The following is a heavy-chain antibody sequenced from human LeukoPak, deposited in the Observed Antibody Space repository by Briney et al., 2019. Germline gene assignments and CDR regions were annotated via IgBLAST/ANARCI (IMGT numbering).Heavy chain of an antibody. CDR3: AKDRYYYDSSGYYHDY. J-gene: IGHJ4*02. D-gene: IGHD3-22*01. CDR1: GFTFSNYA. Sequence: GGSLRLSCTASGFTFSNYAMTWVRQAPGKGLEWVSAISGSGGSTYYADSVKGRFTISRDNSKNTLYLQMNSLGAEDTAVYYCAKDRYYYDSSGYYHDYWGQGTLVTVSS. CDR2: ISGSGGST. V-gene: IGHV3-23*01.